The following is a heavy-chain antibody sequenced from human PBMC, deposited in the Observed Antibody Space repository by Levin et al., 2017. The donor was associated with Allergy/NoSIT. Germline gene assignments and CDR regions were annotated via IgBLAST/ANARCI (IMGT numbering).Heavy chain of an antibody. Sequence: GGSLRLSCAASGFTFSSHAMHWVRQAPGKGLEWVAVVSYDGNNKYYTDSVKGRFTISRDNSRNTLFLEMNSLRVEDRAVYYCARDSSRGIAVVAAATGDLDYWGQGTLVAVSS. CDR1: GFTFSSHA. V-gene: IGHV3-30*03. CDR3: ARDSSRGIAVVAAATGDLDY. J-gene: IGHJ4*02. CDR2: VSYDGNNK. D-gene: IGHD2-15*01.